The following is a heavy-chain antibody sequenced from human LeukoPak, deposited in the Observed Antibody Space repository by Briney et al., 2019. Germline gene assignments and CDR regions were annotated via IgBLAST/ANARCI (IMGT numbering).Heavy chain of an antibody. D-gene: IGHD6-13*01. CDR1: GYTFTSYG. CDR2: ISNYNGNT. CDR3: ARDLPYSSSWESIDY. V-gene: IGHV1-18*01. J-gene: IGHJ4*02. Sequence: GASVKVSCKASGYTFTSYGIIWVWQAPGQGLEWMGWISNYNGNTNYAQKIQGRVTMTTDTSTSTAYMELRSLRSDDTAVYYCARDLPYSSSWESIDYWGQGTLVTVSS.